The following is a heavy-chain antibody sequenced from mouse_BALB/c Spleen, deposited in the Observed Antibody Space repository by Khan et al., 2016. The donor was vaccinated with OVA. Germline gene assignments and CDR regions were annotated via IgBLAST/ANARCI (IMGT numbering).Heavy chain of an antibody. CDR2: ISSGGST. V-gene: IGHV5-6-5*01. Sequence: EVELVESGGGLVKPGGSLKLSCAASGFTFSSYDMSWVRQTPEKRLAWVASISSGGSTYYPDSVKGRFTIPRDNVRNIMSLQMSSLRAEDKAMYYCDRGPYYGSSPCYFDYWGQGTTLTVSS. CDR1: GFTFSSYD. D-gene: IGHD1-1*01. J-gene: IGHJ2*01. CDR3: DRGPYYGSSPCYFDY.